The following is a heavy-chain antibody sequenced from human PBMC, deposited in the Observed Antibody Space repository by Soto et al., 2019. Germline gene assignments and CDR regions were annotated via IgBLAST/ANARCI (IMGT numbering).Heavy chain of an antibody. CDR2: ISSSSSTI. V-gene: IGHV3-48*02. CDR1: GFTFSSYS. CDR3: ARVSTYYYDSSGLRRKGGMDV. J-gene: IGHJ6*02. D-gene: IGHD3-22*01. Sequence: AGGSLRLSCAASGFTFSSYSMNWVRQAPGKGLEWVSYISSSSSTIYYADSVKGRFTISRDNAKNSLYLQMNSLRDEDTAVYYCARVSTYYYDSSGLRRKGGMDVWGQGTTVTVSS.